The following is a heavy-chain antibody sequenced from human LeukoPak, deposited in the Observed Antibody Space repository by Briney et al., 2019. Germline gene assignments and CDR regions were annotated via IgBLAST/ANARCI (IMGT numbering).Heavy chain of an antibody. CDR3: AKDSGFWSGYYRASYYYMDV. D-gene: IGHD3-3*01. CDR1: GFTFSSYA. V-gene: IGHV3-23*01. Sequence: PGGSLRLSCAASGFTFSSYAMSWVRQAPGKGLEWVSAISGSGGSTYYADSVKGRFTISRDNSKNTLYLQMNSLRAEDTAVYYCAKDSGFWSGYYRASYYYMDVWGKGTTVTVSS. CDR2: ISGSGGST. J-gene: IGHJ6*03.